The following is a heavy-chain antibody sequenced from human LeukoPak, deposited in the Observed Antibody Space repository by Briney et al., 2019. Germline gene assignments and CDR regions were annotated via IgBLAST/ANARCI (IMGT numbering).Heavy chain of an antibody. Sequence: SETLSLTCTVSGGSISSYYWSWIRQPPGKGLEWIGRIYTSGSTNYNPSLKSRVTMSVDTSKNQFSLKLSSVTAADTAVYYCARDYYYDSSSYLGSIGAFDIWGQGTMVTVSS. CDR2: IYTSGST. J-gene: IGHJ3*02. CDR3: ARDYYYDSSSYLGSIGAFDI. V-gene: IGHV4-4*07. D-gene: IGHD3-22*01. CDR1: GGSISSYY.